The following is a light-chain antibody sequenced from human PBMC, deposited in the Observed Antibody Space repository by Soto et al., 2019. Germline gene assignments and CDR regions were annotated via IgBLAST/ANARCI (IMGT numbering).Light chain of an antibody. J-gene: IGKJ1*01. Sequence: QMTQSPSSLSASVGEKIIITCRASRDVGSDVSWYQQKPGQAPKLLIYAASNLYTGVPSRFSGSGSGTEFTLTISSLQPDDFATYYCQQYSTYTPRTFGQGTKVDIK. CDR3: QQYSTYTPRT. V-gene: IGKV1-17*01. CDR2: AAS. CDR1: RDVGSD.